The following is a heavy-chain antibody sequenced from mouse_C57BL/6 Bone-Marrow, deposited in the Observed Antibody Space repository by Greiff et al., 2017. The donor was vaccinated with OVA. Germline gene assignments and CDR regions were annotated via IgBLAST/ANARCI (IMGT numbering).Heavy chain of an antibody. CDR3: ANDYDGGAWFAY. CDR1: GFTFSSYA. CDR2: ISDGGSYT. V-gene: IGHV5-4*01. J-gene: IGHJ3*01. D-gene: IGHD2-4*01. Sequence: EVQVVESGGGLVKPGGSLKLSCAASGFTFSSYAMSWVRQTPEKRLEWVATISDGGSYTYYPDNVKGRFTISRDNAKNNLYLQMSHLKSEDTAMYYWANDYDGGAWFAYWGQGTLVTVSA.